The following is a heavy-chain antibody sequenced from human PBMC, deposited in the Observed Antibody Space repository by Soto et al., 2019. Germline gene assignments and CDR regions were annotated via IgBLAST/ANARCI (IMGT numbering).Heavy chain of an antibody. CDR2: IIPILGIA. CDR3: ARDRLDQEPAAISYNWFDP. Sequence: ASVKVSCKASGGTFSSYTISWVRQAPGQGLEWMGRIIPILGIANYAHKFQGRVTITSDKSTRSAYMELSSLRSEDTYVYYCARDRLDQEPAAISYNWFDPWGQGTLVTVSS. J-gene: IGHJ5*02. CDR1: GGTFSSYT. D-gene: IGHD2-2*01. V-gene: IGHV1-69*02.